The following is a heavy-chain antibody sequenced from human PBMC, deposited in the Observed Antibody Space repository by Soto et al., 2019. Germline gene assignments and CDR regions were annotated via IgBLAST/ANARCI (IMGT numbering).Heavy chain of an antibody. D-gene: IGHD2-8*02. Sequence: QVQLQQWGAGLLKPSETLSLTCAVYGGSFSGYSWTWIRQPPGTGLESIGEINHSGSTNYNPSLKSRVTISVDTSKNQFSLKLTSVTAADTAVYYCARDKITGLFDYWGQGTLVTVSS. CDR2: INHSGST. CDR3: ARDKITGLFDY. CDR1: GGSFSGYS. J-gene: IGHJ4*02. V-gene: IGHV4-34*01.